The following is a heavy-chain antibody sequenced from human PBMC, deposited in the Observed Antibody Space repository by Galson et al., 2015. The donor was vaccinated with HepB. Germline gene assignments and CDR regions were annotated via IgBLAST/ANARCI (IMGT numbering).Heavy chain of an antibody. J-gene: IGHJ1*01. CDR3: AKVAAGGYFRCCYFDL. V-gene: IGHV3-23*01. CDR2: FSSTGGSI. Sequence: SLRLSCAASGFTFSSYAMSWVRQAPGKGLEWVSAFSSTGGSIYYADSVKGRFTISRDNAKNTLYLQMHSLRAEDTAVYYCAKVAAGGYFRCCYFDLWGQGTLVTVSS. CDR1: GFTFSSYA. D-gene: IGHD3-10*01.